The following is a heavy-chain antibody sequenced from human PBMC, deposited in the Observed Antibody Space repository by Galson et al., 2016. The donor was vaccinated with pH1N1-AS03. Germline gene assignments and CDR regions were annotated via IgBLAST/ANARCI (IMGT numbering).Heavy chain of an antibody. CDR1: GFTFSSHT. J-gene: IGHJ4*02. CDR2: IDSGSNLI. V-gene: IGHV3-21*01. CDR3: ARDAASSGSWYYSDH. Sequence: SLRLSCAVSGFTFSSHTMYWVRQAPGKGLEWVSGIDSGSNLIYYGDSVKGRFTVSRDNARQSLFLHMNSLRAEDTAVYYCARDAASSGSWYYSDHWGLGILVTVSS. D-gene: IGHD6-19*01.